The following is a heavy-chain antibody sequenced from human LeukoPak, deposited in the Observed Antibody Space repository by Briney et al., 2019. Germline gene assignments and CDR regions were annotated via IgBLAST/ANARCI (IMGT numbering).Heavy chain of an antibody. V-gene: IGHV3-48*01. CDR2: ISSSSSTI. Sequence: GGSLRLSCAASGFTFSSYSMNWVRQAPGKGLEWVSYISSSSSTIYYADSVKGRFTISRDNAKNSLYLQMNSLRAEDTAVYYCARLPLHSYLDYWGQGTLVTVSS. J-gene: IGHJ4*02. CDR3: ARLPLHSYLDY. CDR1: GFTFSSYS.